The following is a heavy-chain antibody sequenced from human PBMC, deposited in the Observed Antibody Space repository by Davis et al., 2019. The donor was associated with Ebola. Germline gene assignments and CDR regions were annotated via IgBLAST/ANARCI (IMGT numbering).Heavy chain of an antibody. CDR2: ISAFNDKR. CDR1: GYTFSNYG. Sequence: ASVKVSCKASGYTFSNYGINWVRQAPGQGLEWMGWISAFNDKRSSPRKFQGRVTMTTDTSTSTAYMELSSLRSDDTAVYYCARDKETPCSSNQLLCPHSYYYMDVWGKGTTVTVSS. J-gene: IGHJ6*03. CDR3: ARDKETPCSSNQLLCPHSYYYMDV. V-gene: IGHV1-18*01. D-gene: IGHD2-2*01.